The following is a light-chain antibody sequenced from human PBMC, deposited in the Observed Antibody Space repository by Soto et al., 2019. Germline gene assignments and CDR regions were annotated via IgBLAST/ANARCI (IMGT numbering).Light chain of an antibody. J-gene: IGKJ5*01. Sequence: EIVLTQSPGTLSLSPWERATLSCRASQSVSSSYLAWYQQKPGQAPRLLIYGASNRATGIPDRFSGSGSGTDFTLTISRLEPEDFAVYYCQQYGSSPRTFGQGTRLEI. CDR2: GAS. CDR3: QQYGSSPRT. CDR1: QSVSSSY. V-gene: IGKV3-20*01.